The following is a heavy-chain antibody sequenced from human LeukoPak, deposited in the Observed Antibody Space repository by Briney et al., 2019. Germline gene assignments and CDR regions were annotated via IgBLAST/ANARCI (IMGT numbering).Heavy chain of an antibody. CDR1: WGSLSSYY. CDR3: ARGKTIGYSSSWCGRGVFDI. D-gene: IGHD6-13*01. CDR2: VYYIGST. V-gene: IGHV4-59*12. J-gene: IGHJ3*02. Sequence: SETLSHTRSLSWGSLSSYYWRWIGQPPRQGRQGIGYVYYIGSTNYKPSLKSRFTISVDASKNQFTLKLSSVTAADTAVYYCARGKTIGYSSSWCGRGVFDIWGQGTMVTVSS.